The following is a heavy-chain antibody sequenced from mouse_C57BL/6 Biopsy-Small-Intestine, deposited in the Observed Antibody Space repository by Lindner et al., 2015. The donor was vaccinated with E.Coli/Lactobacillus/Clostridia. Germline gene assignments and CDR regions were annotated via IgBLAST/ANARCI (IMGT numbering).Heavy chain of an antibody. CDR1: GFTFNTYV. J-gene: IGHJ2*01. V-gene: IGHV10-3*01. CDR2: IRSKSSNSAA. Sequence: VQLQESGGGLVQPKGSLKLSCAASGFTFNTYVMHWVRQAPGKGLEWVARIRSKSSNSAASYADSVKDRFTISRDDSQNMLYLQMNNLKTEDTAMYYCVRGRDYFAYWGQGTTLTVSS. CDR3: VRGRDYFAY.